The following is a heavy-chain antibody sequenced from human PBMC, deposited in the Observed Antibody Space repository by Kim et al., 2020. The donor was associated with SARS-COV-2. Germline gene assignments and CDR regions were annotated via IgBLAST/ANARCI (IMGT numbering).Heavy chain of an antibody. D-gene: IGHD4-4*01. CDR3: ARGSYSNYYFDY. V-gene: IGHV1-46*01. Sequence: SYAKKFQGRVTMTRDTSTSTVYMELSRLRSEDTAVYYCARGSYSNYYFDYWGQGTLVTVSS. J-gene: IGHJ4*02.